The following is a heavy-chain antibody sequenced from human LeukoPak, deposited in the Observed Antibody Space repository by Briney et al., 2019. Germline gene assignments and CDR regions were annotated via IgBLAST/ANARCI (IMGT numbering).Heavy chain of an antibody. Sequence: PSETLSLTCTVSAYSISSGYYWGWIRQPPGKGLEWIDSNYHSGSTSYNPSHKSRITITVDTSTNQISLNLSAVTAPDTARYYCARVGSSGYWHYFEYWGQGALVTV. V-gene: IGHV4-38-2*02. CDR3: ARVGSSGYWHYFEY. D-gene: IGHD3-22*01. CDR2: NYHSGST. J-gene: IGHJ4*02. CDR1: AYSISSGYY.